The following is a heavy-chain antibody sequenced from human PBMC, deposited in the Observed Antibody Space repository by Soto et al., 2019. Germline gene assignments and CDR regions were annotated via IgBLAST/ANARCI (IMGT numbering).Heavy chain of an antibody. CDR1: GGSISSSRYY. CDR3: ARGIASDASGTYFYYYYYMDV. D-gene: IGHD3-10*01. CDR2: IYYSGST. V-gene: IGHV4-39*01. J-gene: IGHJ6*03. Sequence: QLQLQESVRGLVKPSETLSLTCTVSGGSISSSRYYWGWIRQPPGKGLEWIGSIYYSGSTSYNPSLKSRGTTTAGKSKSQCSLTLSSAHAAGTAVYLCARGIASDASGTYFYYYYYMDVWGKGTTLTVSS.